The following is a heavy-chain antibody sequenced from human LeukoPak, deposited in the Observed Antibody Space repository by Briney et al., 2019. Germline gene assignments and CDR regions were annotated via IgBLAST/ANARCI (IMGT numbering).Heavy chain of an antibody. D-gene: IGHD2-15*01. CDR3: ARDRSYSFDY. V-gene: IGHV3-74*01. CDR2: LNSGGVS. J-gene: IGHJ4*02. Sequence: GGSLRLPCAASGFTVSSYWMHWVRQAPGKGLVWVSRLNSGGVSYADSVKGRFTISRDNAKNTLYLQMNSLRAEDTAVYYCARDRSYSFDYWGQGTLVTVSS. CDR1: GFTVSSYW.